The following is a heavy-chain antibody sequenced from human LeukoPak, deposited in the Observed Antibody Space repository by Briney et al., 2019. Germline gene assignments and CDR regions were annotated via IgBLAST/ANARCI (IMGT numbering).Heavy chain of an antibody. J-gene: IGHJ5*02. V-gene: IGHV4-59*01. D-gene: IGHD6-25*01. CDR1: GGSISSYY. CDR2: IYYSGST. CDR3: ARGSGTGYSSEGVDP. Sequence: SETLSLTCTVSGGSISSYYWSWIRQPPGKGLEWVGYIYYSGSTNYNPSLKSRVTIAVDTSKNQFSLKLSSVTAADTDVYDCARGSGTGYSSEGVDPWGQGTLVTVSS.